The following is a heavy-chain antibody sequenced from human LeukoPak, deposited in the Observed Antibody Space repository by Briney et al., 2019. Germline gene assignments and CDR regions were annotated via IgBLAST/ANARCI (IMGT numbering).Heavy chain of an antibody. Sequence: GGSLRLSCAASGFTFSSYSMNWVRQAPGKGLEWVASISSSSSYIYYAGSVKGRFTISRDNAKNSLYLQMNSLRAEDTAVYYCARDHEAEWDLPLNHFDYWGQGTLVTVSS. V-gene: IGHV3-21*01. D-gene: IGHD1-26*01. CDR1: GFTFSSYS. CDR3: ARDHEAEWDLPLNHFDY. J-gene: IGHJ4*02. CDR2: ISSSSSYI.